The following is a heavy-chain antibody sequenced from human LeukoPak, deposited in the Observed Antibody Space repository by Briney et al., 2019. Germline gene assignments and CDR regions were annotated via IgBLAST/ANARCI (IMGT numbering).Heavy chain of an antibody. J-gene: IGHJ6*02. CDR3: AGVLERRLDYYYGMDV. CDR2: IIPIFGTA. Sequence: GASVKVSCKASGGTFSSYAISLVRQAPGQGLEWMEGIIPIFGTANYAQKFQGRVTITADESTSTAYMELSSLRSEDTAVYYCAGVLERRLDYYYGMDVWGQGTTVTVSS. V-gene: IGHV1-69*13. CDR1: GGTFSSYA. D-gene: IGHD1-1*01.